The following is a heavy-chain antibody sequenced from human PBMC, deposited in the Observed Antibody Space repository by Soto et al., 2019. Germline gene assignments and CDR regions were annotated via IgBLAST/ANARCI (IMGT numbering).Heavy chain of an antibody. CDR1: GYIFTSQG. J-gene: IGHJ4*02. D-gene: IGHD1-7*01. Sequence: QIQLVQSGAEVKKPGASVKVSCKASGYIFTSQGISWVRQAPGQGLEWMGWISTYNGNPNYAQKLQGTVTMTTNTPTTTAFLELRSLTSDDTAVYYCARGRTRALDYWGQGTPVIVSS. CDR2: ISTYNGNP. CDR3: ARGRTRALDY. V-gene: IGHV1-18*01.